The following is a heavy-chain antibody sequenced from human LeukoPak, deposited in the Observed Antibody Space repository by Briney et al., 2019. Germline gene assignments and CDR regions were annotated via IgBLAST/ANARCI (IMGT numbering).Heavy chain of an antibody. CDR3: ARMRGYSSGSHGMDV. CDR1: GGTFSSYA. Sequence: SVKVSCKASGGTFSSYAIGWVRQAPGQGLEWMGRIIPILGIANYAQKFQGRVTITADKSTSTAYMELSSLRSEDTAVYYCARMRGYSSGSHGMDVWGQGTTVTVSS. V-gene: IGHV1-69*04. D-gene: IGHD3-22*01. CDR2: IIPILGIA. J-gene: IGHJ6*02.